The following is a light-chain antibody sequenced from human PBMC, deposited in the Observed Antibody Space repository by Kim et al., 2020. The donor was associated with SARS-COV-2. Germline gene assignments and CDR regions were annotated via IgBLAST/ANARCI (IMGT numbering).Light chain of an antibody. CDR3: QKYDSPPLT. V-gene: IGKV1-27*01. CDR2: AAS. J-gene: IGKJ4*01. CDR1: QGITNH. Sequence: DIQMTQSPSSLSASVGDRVTITCRASQGITNHLAWYQHKPGKVPSLLVSAASTLQSGVPARFSGSGFGTDFTLTITSLQPEDVATYYCQKYDSPPLTFGRGTKVDIK.